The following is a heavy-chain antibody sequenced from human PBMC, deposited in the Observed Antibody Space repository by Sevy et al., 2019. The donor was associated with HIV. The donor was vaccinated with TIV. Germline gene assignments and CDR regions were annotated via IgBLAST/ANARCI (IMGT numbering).Heavy chain of an antibody. CDR2: IYYSGST. D-gene: IGHD2-21*02. Sequence: SETLSLTCTVSGGSISSSSYYWGWIRQPPGKGLEWIGSIYYSGSTYYYPSLKSRVTISVDTSKNQFSLKLSSVTAADTAVYYCARHVVVTATLDYWGQGTLVTVSS. V-gene: IGHV4-39*01. CDR1: GGSISSSSYY. CDR3: ARHVVVTATLDY. J-gene: IGHJ4*02.